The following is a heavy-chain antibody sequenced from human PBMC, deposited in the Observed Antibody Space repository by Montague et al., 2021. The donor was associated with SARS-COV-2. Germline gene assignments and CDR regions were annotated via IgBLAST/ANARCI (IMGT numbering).Heavy chain of an antibody. J-gene: IGHJ4*02. V-gene: IGHV3-23*01. CDR2: VSDTGGGT. CDR1: GSTFKNYA. CDR3: AKDDGSGNYYNGLYEN. D-gene: IGHD3-10*01. Sequence: SLRLSCAASGSTFKNYAMGWVRQAPGKGLEWVSAVSDTGGGTYYADSVKGRFTISRDNGRNSVHLQMNSLRAEDTALYYCAKDDGSGNYYNGLYENWGQGTRVTVS.